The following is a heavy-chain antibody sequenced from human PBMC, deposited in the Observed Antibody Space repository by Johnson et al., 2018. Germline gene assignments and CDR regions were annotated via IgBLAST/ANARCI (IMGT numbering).Heavy chain of an antibody. D-gene: IGHD6-25*01. CDR1: GFTFSSYG. J-gene: IGHJ6*02. CDR3: ARERLHGMDV. CDR2: ISSSSSYR. Sequence: EVRLGESGGGVVQPGRSLRLSCAASGFTFSSYGMHWVRQDPGTGLEWVSSISSSSSYRYYADSVKGRFTISRDNAKNSLHLQMNSLRAEDTAVYCCARERLHGMDVWGQGTTVPVSS. V-gene: IGHV3-21*01.